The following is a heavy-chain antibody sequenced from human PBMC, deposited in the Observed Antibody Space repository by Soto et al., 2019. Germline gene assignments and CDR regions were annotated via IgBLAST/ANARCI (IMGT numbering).Heavy chain of an antibody. CDR1: GFIFSSYA. J-gene: IGHJ3*02. V-gene: IGHV3-23*01. Sequence: PGGSLRLSCAASGFIFSSYAMSWVRQAPGKGLEWVSAISGSGTTAYYADSVKGRFTFSRDNSKKTMYLQMNSLRAEDTAVYYCAKTTDGWFSAFEIWGQGPMVTVSS. D-gene: IGHD6-19*01. CDR3: AKTTDGWFSAFEI. CDR2: ISGSGTTA.